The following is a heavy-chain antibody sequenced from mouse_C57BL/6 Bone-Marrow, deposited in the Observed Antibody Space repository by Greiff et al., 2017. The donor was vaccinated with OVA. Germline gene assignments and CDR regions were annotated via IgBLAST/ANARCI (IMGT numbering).Heavy chain of an antibody. CDR2: IDPSDSYT. V-gene: IGHV1-69*01. CDR1: GYTFTSYW. CDR3: ARDYWYFDV. J-gene: IGHJ1*03. Sequence: QVQLQQPGAELVMPGASVKLSCKASGYTFTSYWMHWVKQRPGQGLAWIGEIDPSDSYTNYNQKFKGKSTLTVDKSSSTAYMQLSSLTSEDSAVYYCARDYWYFDVWGTGTTVTVSS.